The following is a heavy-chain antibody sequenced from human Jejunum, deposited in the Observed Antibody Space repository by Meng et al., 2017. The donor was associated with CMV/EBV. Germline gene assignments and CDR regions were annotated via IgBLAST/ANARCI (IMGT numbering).Heavy chain of an antibody. CDR2: IYSGNPT. D-gene: IGHD1-26*01. Sequence: SCTSSEFSVSSNNMSLFRQAPGKGLEGVSAIYSGNPTYCADSVKGRFTISRDNSKNTLYLQMNSLRAEDTAVYYCAKKYSGSFDYWGQGTLVTVSS. J-gene: IGHJ4*02. CDR3: AKKYSGSFDY. CDR1: EFSVSSNN. V-gene: IGHV3-53*01.